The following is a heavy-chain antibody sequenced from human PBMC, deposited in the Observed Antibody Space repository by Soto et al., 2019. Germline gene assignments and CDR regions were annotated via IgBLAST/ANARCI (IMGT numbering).Heavy chain of an antibody. CDR2: IVVGSDNT. J-gene: IGHJ5*02. V-gene: IGHV1-58*02. CDR3: ARPTIFGGFDP. CDR1: GFTFTSSA. Sequence: VKVSCKTSGFTFTSSAIQWVRQARGQRLEWIGWIVVGSDNTEYSQKFQGRVTITWDKSASTAYTELSSLRSEDTAVYYCARPTIFGGFDPWGQGTLVTVSS. D-gene: IGHD3-3*01.